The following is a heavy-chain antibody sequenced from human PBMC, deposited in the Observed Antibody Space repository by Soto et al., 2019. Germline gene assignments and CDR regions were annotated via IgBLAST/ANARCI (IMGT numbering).Heavy chain of an antibody. CDR2: ISAYNGNT. CDR3: ARDNGRYCSGGSCYSYYYYGMDV. V-gene: IGHV1-18*04. CDR1: GYTFTSYG. J-gene: IGHJ6*02. D-gene: IGHD2-15*01. Sequence: ASLKVGCKASGYTFTSYGISWVRQAPGQGLEWMGWISAYNGNTNYAQKLQGRVTMTTDTSTSTAYMELRSLRSDDTAVYYCARDNGRYCSGGSCYSYYYYGMDVWGQGTTVTVS.